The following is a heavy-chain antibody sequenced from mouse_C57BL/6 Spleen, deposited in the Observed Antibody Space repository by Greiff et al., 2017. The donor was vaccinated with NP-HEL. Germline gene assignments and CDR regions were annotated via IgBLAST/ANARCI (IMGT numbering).Heavy chain of an antibody. CDR3: ARWDYGSSYGAMDY. D-gene: IGHD1-1*01. J-gene: IGHJ4*01. V-gene: IGHV5-17*01. Sequence: EVHLVESGGGLVKPGGSLKLSCAASGFTFSDYGMHWVRQAPEKGLEWVAYISSGSSTIYYADTVKGRFTISRDNAKNTLFLQLTSLRSEDTAMYYCARWDYGSSYGAMDYWGQGTSVTVSS. CDR2: ISSGSSTI. CDR1: GFTFSDYG.